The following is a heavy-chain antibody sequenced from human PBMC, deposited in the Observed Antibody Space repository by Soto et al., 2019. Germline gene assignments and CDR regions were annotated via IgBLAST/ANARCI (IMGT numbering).Heavy chain of an antibody. V-gene: IGHV4-31*03. Sequence: PSETLSLTCSVSGDSISSGGHYWSWIRQHPGKGPEWIGYISYSGIAYYNPSLESRFTISVDTSKNQFSLSLTSVTAADTAVYYCARRIVATETFDYWGQGTLVTVSS. CDR2: ISYSGIA. CDR1: GDSISSGGHY. CDR3: ARRIVATETFDY. D-gene: IGHD5-12*01. J-gene: IGHJ4*02.